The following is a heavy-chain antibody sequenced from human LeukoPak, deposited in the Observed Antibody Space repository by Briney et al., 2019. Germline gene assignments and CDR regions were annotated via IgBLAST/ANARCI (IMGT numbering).Heavy chain of an antibody. Sequence: KASETLSLTCTVSGGSISSYYWSWIGQPAGKGLEWIGRIYTSGSTNYNPSLKSRVTMSVDTSKNQFSLKLSSVTAADTAVYYCARDLYCSSTSCSAYDAFDIWGQGTMVTVSS. V-gene: IGHV4-4*07. CDR3: ARDLYCSSTSCSAYDAFDI. CDR1: GGSISSYY. J-gene: IGHJ3*02. CDR2: IYTSGST. D-gene: IGHD2-2*01.